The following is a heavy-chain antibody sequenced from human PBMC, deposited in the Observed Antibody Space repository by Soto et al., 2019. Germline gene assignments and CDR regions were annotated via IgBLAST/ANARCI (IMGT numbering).Heavy chain of an antibody. Sequence: GGSLRLSCAASGFTFSSYAMSWVRQAPGKGLEWVSAISGSGGSTYYADSVKGRFTISRDTSKNTLYLQMNSLRAEDTAVYYCAKDQWLGSTVTTIDYWGQGTLVTVSS. CDR1: GFTFSSYA. J-gene: IGHJ4*02. CDR3: AKDQWLGSTVTTIDY. V-gene: IGHV3-23*01. CDR2: ISGSGGST. D-gene: IGHD4-17*01.